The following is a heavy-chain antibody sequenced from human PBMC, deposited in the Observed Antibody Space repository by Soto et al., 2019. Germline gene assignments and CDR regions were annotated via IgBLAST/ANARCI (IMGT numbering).Heavy chain of an antibody. CDR3: AREACGGDCYSHWFDP. D-gene: IGHD2-21*02. J-gene: IGHJ5*02. CDR2: IWYDGSNK. Sequence: QVQLVESGGGVVQPGRSLRLSCAASGFTFSSYGMHWVRQAPGKGLEWVAVIWYDGSNKYYADSVKGRFTISRDNSKNTLYLQMNSLRAEDTAVYYCAREACGGDCYSHWFDPWGQGTLVTVSS. V-gene: IGHV3-33*01. CDR1: GFTFSSYG.